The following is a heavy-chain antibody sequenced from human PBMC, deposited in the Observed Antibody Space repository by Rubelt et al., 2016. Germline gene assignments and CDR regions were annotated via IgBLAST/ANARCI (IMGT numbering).Heavy chain of an antibody. V-gene: IGHV4-34*01. CDR3: ARSAGVVNTGFDY. CDR1: GGSFSGYY. J-gene: IGHJ4*02. CDR2: INHSGST. Sequence: QVQLQQWGAGLLKPSETLSLTCAVYGGSFSGYYWSWIRQPPGKGLEWIGEINHSGSTNYNPFLKSRVTISVDTSKNQFSLKLSSVTAADTAVYYCARSAGVVNTGFDYWGQGTLVTVSS. D-gene: IGHD3-3*01.